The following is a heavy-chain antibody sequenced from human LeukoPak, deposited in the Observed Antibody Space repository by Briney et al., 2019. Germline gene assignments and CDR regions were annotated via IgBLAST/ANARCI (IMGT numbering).Heavy chain of an antibody. Sequence: SETLSLTCTVSGGSISSSSYYWGWIRQPPGKGLEWIGSIYYSGSTYYNPSLKSRVTISVDTSKNQFSLKLSSVTAADTAVYYCAREKKQSSWTYFDYWGQGTLVTVSS. CDR2: IYYSGST. D-gene: IGHD6-13*01. CDR1: GGSISSSSYY. CDR3: AREKKQSSWTYFDY. V-gene: IGHV4-39*07. J-gene: IGHJ4*02.